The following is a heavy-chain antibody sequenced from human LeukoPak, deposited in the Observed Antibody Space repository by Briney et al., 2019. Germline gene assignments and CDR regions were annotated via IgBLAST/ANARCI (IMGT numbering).Heavy chain of an antibody. CDR2: ISSSGGST. CDR3: ARDLGYCSGGSCYNRGIDY. CDR1: GFTFSSYA. J-gene: IGHJ4*02. D-gene: IGHD2-15*01. V-gene: IGHV3-23*01. Sequence: PGGSLRLSCAASGFTFSSYAMTWVRQAPGKGLEWVSDISSSGGSTYYADSVKGRFTISRDNSQNTLYLQMNSLRAEDTAVYYCARDLGYCSGGSCYNRGIDYWGQGTLVTVSS.